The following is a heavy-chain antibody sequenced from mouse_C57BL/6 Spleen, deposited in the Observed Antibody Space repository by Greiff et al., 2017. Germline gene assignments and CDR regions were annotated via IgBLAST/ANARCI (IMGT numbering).Heavy chain of an antibody. CDR3: TRSREWGFDY. CDR1: GFTFSSYC. CDR2: ISRGGSYT. Sequence: VQLQQSGGDLVKPGGSLKLSCAASGFTFSSYCMSWVRQTPDKRLEWVATISRGGSYTYYPDSVKGRFTISRDNAKNTLYLQMSSLKSEDTAMYYCTRSREWGFDYWGQGTTLTVSS. V-gene: IGHV5-6*01. J-gene: IGHJ2*01. D-gene: IGHD1-3*01.